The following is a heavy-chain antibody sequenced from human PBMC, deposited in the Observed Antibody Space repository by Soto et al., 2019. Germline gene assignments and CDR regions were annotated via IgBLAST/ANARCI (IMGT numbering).Heavy chain of an antibody. Sequence: ASVKVSCKASGYTFTSYAMNWVRQAPGQRLEWMGWINAGNGNTKYSQKFQGRVTITRDTSASTAYMELSSLRSEDTATYYCAPYYYGSGSFYRWGQGTLVTVSS. J-gene: IGHJ5*02. D-gene: IGHD3-10*01. V-gene: IGHV1-3*01. CDR2: INAGNGNT. CDR1: GYTFTSYA. CDR3: APYYYGSGSFYR.